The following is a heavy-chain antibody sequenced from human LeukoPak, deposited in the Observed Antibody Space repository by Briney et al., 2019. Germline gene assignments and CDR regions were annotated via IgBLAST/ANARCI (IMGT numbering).Heavy chain of an antibody. V-gene: IGHV4-59*12. D-gene: IGHD3-10*01. CDR2: IYYSGST. Sequence: SETLSLTCTVSGGSISSYYWSWIRQPPGKGLEWIGYIYYSGSTNYNPSLKSRVTISVDTSKNQFSLKLSSVTAADTAVYYCAGETTIYHGSGSYDYWGQGTLVTVSS. CDR3: AGETTIYHGSGSYDY. CDR1: GGSISSYY. J-gene: IGHJ4*02.